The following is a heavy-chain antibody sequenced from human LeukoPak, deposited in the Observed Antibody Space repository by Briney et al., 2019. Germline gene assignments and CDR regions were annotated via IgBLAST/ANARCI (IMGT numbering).Heavy chain of an antibody. CDR2: IYPGDSDT. D-gene: IGHD2-15*01. CDR3: ARRGYCSGGSCSAEYFQH. CDR1: GYTFTSYW. J-gene: IGHJ1*01. V-gene: IGHV5-51*01. Sequence: GESLKISCKGSGYTFTSYWIGWVRPMSGKGLEWMGIIYPGDSDTRYSPSFQGQVTVSADKSISTAYLQWSSLKASDTAMYYCARRGYCSGGSCSAEYFQHWGQGTLVTVSS.